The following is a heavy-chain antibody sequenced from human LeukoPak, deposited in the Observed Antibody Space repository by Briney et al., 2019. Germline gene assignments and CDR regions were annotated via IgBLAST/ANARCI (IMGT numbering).Heavy chain of an antibody. CDR1: GYTFADYY. Sequence: ASVKVSCKASGYTFADYYMHWVRQAPGQGFEWMGWINPNDGDTNYAQKFQGRVAMTRDTSISTAHMEVSRLRSDDTAVYYCARANFLYCSSSTCLFDYWGQGTLVTVSS. V-gene: IGHV1-2*02. J-gene: IGHJ4*02. CDR3: ARANFLYCSSSTCLFDY. CDR2: INPNDGDT. D-gene: IGHD2-2*01.